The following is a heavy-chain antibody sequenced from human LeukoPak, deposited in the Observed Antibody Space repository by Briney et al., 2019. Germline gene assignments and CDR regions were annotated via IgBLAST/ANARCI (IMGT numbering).Heavy chain of an antibody. CDR3: ARGWDSSGYYYSFDY. V-gene: IGHV3-21*01. CDR1: GFTFSSYS. Sequence: GGSLRLSCAASGFTFSSYSMNWVRQAPGKGLEWVSSISSSSSYIYYADSVKGRSTISRDNAKNSLYLQMNSLRAEDTAVYYCARGWDSSGYYYSFDYWGQGTLVTVSS. J-gene: IGHJ4*02. D-gene: IGHD3-22*01. CDR2: ISSSSSYI.